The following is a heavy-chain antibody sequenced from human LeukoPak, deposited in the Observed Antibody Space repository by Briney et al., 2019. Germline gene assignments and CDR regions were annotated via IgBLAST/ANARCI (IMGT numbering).Heavy chain of an antibody. CDR1: GGSISSGGYY. CDR3: ARIIAAYFDY. J-gene: IGHJ4*02. CDR2: IYHSGST. V-gene: IGHV4-30-2*01. Sequence: PSETLSVTCTVSGGSISSGGYYWSWIRQPPGKGLEWIGYIYHSGSTYYNPSLKSRVTISVDRSKNQFSLKLSSVTAADTAVYYCARIIAAYFDYWGQGTLVTVSS. D-gene: IGHD6-6*01.